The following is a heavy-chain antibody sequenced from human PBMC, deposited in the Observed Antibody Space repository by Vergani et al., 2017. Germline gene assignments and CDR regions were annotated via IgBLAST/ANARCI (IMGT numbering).Heavy chain of an antibody. CDR1: GDSISSGVYY. Sequence: QVQLQESGPGLVTPSQTLSLTCSVPGDSISSGVYYWNWIRPHPGKGLEWIGYIYSTGSTHHNPSLRRRINMSVDTSKNQFSLKLNSVTAADTAMYYCARMGGCDEVDAFRVVYFDSWVPESLVADSS. J-gene: IGHJ4*02. D-gene: IGHD3-16*01. CDR2: IYSTGST. CDR3: ARMGGCDEVDAFRVVYFDS. V-gene: IGHV4-31*03.